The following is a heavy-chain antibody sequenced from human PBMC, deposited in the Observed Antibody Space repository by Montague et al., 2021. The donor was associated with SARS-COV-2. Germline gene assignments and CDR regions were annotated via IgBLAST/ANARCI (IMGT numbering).Heavy chain of an antibody. D-gene: IGHD4-23*01. Sequence: SETLSLTRTVSGGSITGYYWSWLRRSPGKGLEWIAYIYDGGAVNYNPSLGNRVTISTDTSKNQLSLKVNSATAADTAVYYCVRDHPYGGPRGAYDIWGQGTVVTVFS. CDR3: VRDHPYGGPRGAYDI. CDR2: IYDGGAV. V-gene: IGHV4-59*01. CDR1: GGSITGYY. J-gene: IGHJ3*02.